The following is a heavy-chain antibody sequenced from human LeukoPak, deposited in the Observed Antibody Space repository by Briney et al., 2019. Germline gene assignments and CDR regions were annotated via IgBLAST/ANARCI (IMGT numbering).Heavy chain of an antibody. V-gene: IGHV3-74*01. CDR2: INSDGSST. D-gene: IGHD1-14*01. CDR3: ASITGYSDTENFDY. Sequence: QPGESLRLSCAASGFTFSSYWMHWVRQAPGKGLGWVSRINSDGSSTSYAHSVKDRFTIPSDNAKNTLYLQMNSLRAEDTAVYYCASITGYSDTENFDYWGQGTLVTVSS. CDR1: GFTFSSYW. J-gene: IGHJ4*02.